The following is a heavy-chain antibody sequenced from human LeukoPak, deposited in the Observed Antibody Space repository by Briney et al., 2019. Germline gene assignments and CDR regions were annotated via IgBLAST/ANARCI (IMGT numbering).Heavy chain of an antibody. D-gene: IGHD3-10*01. CDR1: GFTVSSNY. V-gene: IGHV3-53*01. Sequence: GGSLRLSCAASGFTVSSNYMSWVRQAPGKGLEWVSVIYSGGSTYHADSVKGRFTISRDNSKNTLYLQMNSLRAEDTAVYYCARVRIRDYYGSGSHYFDYWGQGTLVTVSS. CDR2: IYSGGST. J-gene: IGHJ4*02. CDR3: ARVRIRDYYGSGSHYFDY.